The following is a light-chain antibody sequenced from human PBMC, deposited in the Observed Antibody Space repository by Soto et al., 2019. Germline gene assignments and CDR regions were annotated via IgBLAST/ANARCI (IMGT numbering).Light chain of an antibody. CDR3: QQYNNWPPCT. Sequence: EIVLTQSPATLSASPGERVTLSCRATQSVTYNLAWYQQRPVQAPRLLLYGASTRATGIPARFSGSGSGTEFTLTISSLQSEDFAVYYCQQYNNWPPCTFGQGPRWIS. J-gene: IGKJ2*02. CDR2: GAS. V-gene: IGKV3-15*01. CDR1: QSVTYN.